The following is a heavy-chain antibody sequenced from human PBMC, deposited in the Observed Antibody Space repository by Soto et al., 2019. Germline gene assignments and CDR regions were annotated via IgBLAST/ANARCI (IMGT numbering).Heavy chain of an antibody. D-gene: IGHD6-13*01. CDR1: GFTFSSYW. V-gene: IGHV3-74*01. J-gene: IGHJ4*02. CDR2: INSDGSST. Sequence: EVQLVESGGGLVQPGGSLRLSCAASGFTFSSYWMHWVRQAPGKGLVWVSRINSDGSSTSYADSVKGRFTISRDNAKNTLYLQMNSLRAEDTAVYYCARDEGQQLVNYYFDYWGQGTLVTVSS. CDR3: ARDEGQQLVNYYFDY.